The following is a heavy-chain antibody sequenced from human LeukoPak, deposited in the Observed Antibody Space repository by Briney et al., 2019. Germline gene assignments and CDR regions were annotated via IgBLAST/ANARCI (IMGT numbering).Heavy chain of an antibody. Sequence: GGSLRLSCAASGFTFSSYGMHWVRQAPGKGLEWVAFIRYDGSNKYYADSVKGRFTISRDNSKNTLYLQMNSLRAEDTAVYYCAKVLDSLNSSWRYYFDYWGQGTLVIVSS. D-gene: IGHD6-13*01. J-gene: IGHJ4*02. V-gene: IGHV3-30*02. CDR3: AKVLDSLNSSWRYYFDY. CDR1: GFTFSSYG. CDR2: IRYDGSNK.